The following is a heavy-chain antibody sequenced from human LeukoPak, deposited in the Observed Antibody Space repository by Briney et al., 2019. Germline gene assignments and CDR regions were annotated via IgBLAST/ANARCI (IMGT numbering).Heavy chain of an antibody. CDR2: ISGTGSST. V-gene: IGHV3-23*01. J-gene: IGHJ4*02. Sequence: GGSLRLSCAASGFTFSSYAMSWVRQAPGKGLEWVSAISGTGSSTYSADSVKGRFTISRDNSKNTLYLQMSSLRAEDTAVYYCVKITSVTGGDCWGQGTRLTVSS. CDR3: VKITSVTGGDC. CDR1: GFTFSSYA. D-gene: IGHD1-1*01.